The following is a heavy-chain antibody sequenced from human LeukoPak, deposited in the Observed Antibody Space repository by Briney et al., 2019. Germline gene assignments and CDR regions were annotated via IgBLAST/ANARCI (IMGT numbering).Heavy chain of an antibody. CDR3: ARGPGPIAGAKNPFDI. D-gene: IGHD1-26*01. CDR2: ISYDGSNK. CDR1: GFTFSAYA. V-gene: IGHV3-30*01. J-gene: IGHJ3*02. Sequence: GGSLRLSCAASGFTFSAYAMHWVRQAPGKGLEWVAVISYDGSNKYYADPVKGRFTISGDKSKDTLYLQMNSLRPEDTAVYYCARGPGPIAGAKNPFDIWGQGTMVTVSS.